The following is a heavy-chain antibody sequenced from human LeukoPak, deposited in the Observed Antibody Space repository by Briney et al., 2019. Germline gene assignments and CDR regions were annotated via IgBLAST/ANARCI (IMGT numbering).Heavy chain of an antibody. CDR2: ITWNAGNM. CDR1: GFTFDDYA. J-gene: IGHJ3*02. D-gene: IGHD2-15*01. V-gene: IGHV3-9*01. CDR3: AKAGSLSDDIYCSGGSCYPGDPFDI. Sequence: GRSLRLSCAASGFTFDDYAMHWVRQAPGKGLEWVSGITWNAGNMGYADSVKGRFTISRDNAKNSLYLQMNSLRAEDTALYYCAKAGSLSDDIYCSGGSCYPGDPFDIWGQGTMVTVSS.